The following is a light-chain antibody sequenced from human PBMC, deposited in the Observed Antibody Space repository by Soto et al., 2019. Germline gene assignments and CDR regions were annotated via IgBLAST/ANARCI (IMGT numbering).Light chain of an antibody. CDR3: QQRSNWPPLT. J-gene: IGKJ4*01. V-gene: IGKV3-15*01. CDR1: QSVSSN. CDR2: GAS. Sequence: EILMTQSPATLSVSPGERATLSCRASQSVSSNLAWYQQKPGQAPRLLIYGASTRATGIPARFSGSGSGTEFTLTVSSLQSEDFGVYYCQQRSNWPPLTFGGGTKVEIK.